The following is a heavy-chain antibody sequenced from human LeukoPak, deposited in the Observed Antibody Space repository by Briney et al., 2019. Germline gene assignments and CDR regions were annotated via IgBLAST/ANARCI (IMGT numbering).Heavy chain of an antibody. D-gene: IGHD7-27*01. CDR3: ARDHNWGPDY. CDR1: GYTFTDHY. Sequence: ASVKVSCKALGYTFTDHYFHWLRQAPGLGLEWMGWIHPGRGHTNYAQKFQGRVSLTRDTSISTAYMELSRLTSDDTAVYYCARDHNWGPDYWGQGTLVSVSS. V-gene: IGHV1-2*02. CDR2: IHPGRGHT. J-gene: IGHJ4*02.